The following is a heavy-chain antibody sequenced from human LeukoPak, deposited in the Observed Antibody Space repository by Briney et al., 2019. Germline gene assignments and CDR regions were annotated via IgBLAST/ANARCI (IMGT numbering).Heavy chain of an antibody. CDR2: INHSGST. V-gene: IGHV4-34*01. J-gene: IGHJ6*02. CDR1: GGSFSGYY. Sequence: PSETLSLTCTVYGGSFSGYYWNWIRQPPGKGLEWIGEINHSGSTNYNPSLKSRVTISVDTSKNQFSLKLSSVTAADTAVYYCASIPLGGMDVWGQGTTVTVSS. CDR3: ASIPLGGMDV.